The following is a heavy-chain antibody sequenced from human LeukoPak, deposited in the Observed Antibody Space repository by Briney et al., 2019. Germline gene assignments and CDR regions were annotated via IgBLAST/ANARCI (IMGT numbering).Heavy chain of an antibody. CDR2: INPNSGGT. CDR3: ARDRGPFSANYYFDF. Sequence: ASVKVSCKASGYTFTGYYMHWVRQAPGQGLEWMGWINPNSGGTNYAQKFQGRVTMTRDTSISTVYMELSSLRSEDTAVYYCARDRGPFSANYYFDFWGQGTLVTVSS. V-gene: IGHV1-2*02. D-gene: IGHD3-10*01. CDR1: GYTFTGYY. J-gene: IGHJ4*02.